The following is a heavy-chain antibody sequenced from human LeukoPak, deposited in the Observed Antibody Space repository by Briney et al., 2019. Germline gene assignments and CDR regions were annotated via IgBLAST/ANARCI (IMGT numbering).Heavy chain of an antibody. D-gene: IGHD5-18*01. J-gene: IGHJ6*03. CDR1: GYSFTSYW. CDR2: IYPGDSDT. V-gene: IGHV5-51*01. CDR3: ARHHGYSYGQPYYYYYYYMDV. Sequence: GESLKTSCKGSGYSFTSYWIGWVRQMPGKGLEWMGIIYPGDSDTRYSPSFQGQVTISADKSISTAYLQWSSLKASDTAMYYCARHHGYSYGQPYYYYYYYMDVWGEGTTVTVSS.